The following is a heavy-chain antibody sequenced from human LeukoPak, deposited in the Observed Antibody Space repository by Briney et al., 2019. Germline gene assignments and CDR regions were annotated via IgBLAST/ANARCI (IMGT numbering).Heavy chain of an antibody. CDR3: ARGVDYYENSGTIDY. Sequence: GGSLRLSCSASGFTFSSYAMHWVRQAPGKGLEYVSAISSNRGSTYYADSVKGRFTISRGNSKNTLYLQMNSLRAEDTAVYYCARGVDYYENSGTIDYWGQGTLVTVSS. D-gene: IGHD3-22*01. CDR1: GFTFSSYA. CDR2: ISSNRGST. J-gene: IGHJ4*02. V-gene: IGHV3-64*04.